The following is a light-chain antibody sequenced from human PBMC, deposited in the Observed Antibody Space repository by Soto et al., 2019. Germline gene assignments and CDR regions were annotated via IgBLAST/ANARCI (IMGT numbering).Light chain of an antibody. Sequence: EIVLTQSPATLSLSPGDTATLSCRASQSVSSYLAWYQQKPGQAPRLLIYDASNRATGIPARFSGSGSGTDFTLSIGSLEAEDFAVYYCQQRSNSPRTFGQGTKVEIK. J-gene: IGKJ2*01. CDR2: DAS. CDR3: QQRSNSPRT. V-gene: IGKV3-11*01. CDR1: QSVSSY.